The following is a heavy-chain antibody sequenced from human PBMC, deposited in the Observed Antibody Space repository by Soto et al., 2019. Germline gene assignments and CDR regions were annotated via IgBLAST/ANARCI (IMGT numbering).Heavy chain of an antibody. V-gene: IGHV4-59*08. CDR3: ARQASYFDY. CDR1: GGSISSYY. CDR2: IYYSGRT. Sequence: SETLSLTCTVSGGSISSYYWSWIRQPPGKGLEWIGYIYYSGRTNYNPSLKSRVTISVDTSKNQFSLKLSSVTAADTAVYYCARQASYFDYWGQGPLVTVSS. J-gene: IGHJ4*02.